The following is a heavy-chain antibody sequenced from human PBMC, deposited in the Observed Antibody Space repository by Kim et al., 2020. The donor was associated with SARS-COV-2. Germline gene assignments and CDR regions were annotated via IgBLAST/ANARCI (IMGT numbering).Heavy chain of an antibody. D-gene: IGHD6-13*01. CDR3: ARVTYSSSWGLFDY. V-gene: IGHV4-59*01. Sequence: NPSLKSRVTISVDTSKNQFSLKLSSVTAADTAVYYCARVTYSSSWGLFDYWGQGTLVTVSS. J-gene: IGHJ4*02.